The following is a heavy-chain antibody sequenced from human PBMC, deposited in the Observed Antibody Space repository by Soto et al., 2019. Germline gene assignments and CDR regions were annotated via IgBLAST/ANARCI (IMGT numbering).Heavy chain of an antibody. Sequence: SETVSVTCTVSGGSISSYYWSWIRQPPGKGLEWIGYIYYSGSTDYNPSLKSRVTISVDTSKNQFSLKLSSVTAADTAVYYCARHSPDVDIVATPSFYYFDYWGQGTLVTVSS. CDR1: GGSISSYY. V-gene: IGHV4-59*08. CDR3: ARHSPDVDIVATPSFYYFDY. D-gene: IGHD5-12*01. J-gene: IGHJ4*02. CDR2: IYYSGST.